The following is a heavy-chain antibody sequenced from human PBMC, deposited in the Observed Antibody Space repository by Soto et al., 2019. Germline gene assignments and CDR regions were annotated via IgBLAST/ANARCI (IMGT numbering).Heavy chain of an antibody. Sequence: GASVKVSCKASGYTFTSYAMHWVRQAPGQRLEWMGWINAGNGNTKYSQKFQGRVTITRDTSASTAYMELSSLRSEDTAVYYCARDHYSPYTPVVAATDYWGQGTLVTVSS. CDR3: ARDHYSPYTPVVAATDY. J-gene: IGHJ4*02. CDR2: INAGNGNT. D-gene: IGHD2-15*01. V-gene: IGHV1-3*01. CDR1: GYTFTSYA.